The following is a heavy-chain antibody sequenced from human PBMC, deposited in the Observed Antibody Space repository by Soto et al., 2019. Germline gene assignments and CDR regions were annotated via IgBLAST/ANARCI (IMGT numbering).Heavy chain of an antibody. CDR2: ISAYNGNT. Sequence: ASVKVSCKASGYTFTSYGISWVRQAPGQGLERMGWISAYNGNTNYAQKLQGRVTMTTDTSTSTAYMELRSLRSEDTAVYYCARGNLSSSWYFIDYWGQGTLVTVSS. D-gene: IGHD6-13*01. CDR1: GYTFTSYG. V-gene: IGHV1-18*01. J-gene: IGHJ4*02. CDR3: ARGNLSSSWYFIDY.